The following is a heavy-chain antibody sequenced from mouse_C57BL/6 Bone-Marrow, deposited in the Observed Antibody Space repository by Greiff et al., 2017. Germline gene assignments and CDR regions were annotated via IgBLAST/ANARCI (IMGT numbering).Heavy chain of an antibody. Sequence: QVQLQQSGAELARPGASVKLSCKASGYTFTSYGISWVKQRTGQGLEWIGVIYPRSGNTYYNEKFKGKATLTADKSSSTAYMELRSLTSEDSAVYFCARGTTVVAEGFAYWGQGTLVTVSA. CDR2: IYPRSGNT. V-gene: IGHV1-81*01. D-gene: IGHD1-1*01. CDR3: ARGTTVVAEGFAY. J-gene: IGHJ3*01. CDR1: GYTFTSYG.